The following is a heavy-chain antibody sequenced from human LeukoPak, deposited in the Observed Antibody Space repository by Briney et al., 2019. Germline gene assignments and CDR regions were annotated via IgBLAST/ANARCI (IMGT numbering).Heavy chain of an antibody. D-gene: IGHD2-2*01. Sequence: GASVKVSCKVSGYTLTELSMHWVRQAPGKGLEWMGGFDPEDGETIYAQKFQGRVTMTEDTSTDTAYMELSSLRSEDTAVYYCAIFYCSSTSCPLGWFDPWGQGTLVTVSS. CDR3: AIFYCSSTSCPLGWFDP. CDR1: GYTLTELS. J-gene: IGHJ5*02. V-gene: IGHV1-24*01. CDR2: FDPEDGET.